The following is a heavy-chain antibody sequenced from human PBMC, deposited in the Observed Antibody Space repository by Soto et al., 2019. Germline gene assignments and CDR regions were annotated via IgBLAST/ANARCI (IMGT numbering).Heavy chain of an antibody. CDR1: GFTFSSYG. Sequence: GGSLRLSCAASGFTFSSYGMHWVRQAPGKGLEWVAVIWYDGSNKYYADSVKGRFTISRDNSKNTLYLQMNSLRAEDTAVYYCVSAEVYSSSSEGDYYYYGMDVWGQGTTVTVSS. V-gene: IGHV3-33*01. D-gene: IGHD6-6*01. CDR2: IWYDGSNK. J-gene: IGHJ6*02. CDR3: VSAEVYSSSSEGDYYYYGMDV.